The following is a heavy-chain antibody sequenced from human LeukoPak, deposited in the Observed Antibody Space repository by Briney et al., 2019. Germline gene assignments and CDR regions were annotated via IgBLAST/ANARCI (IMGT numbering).Heavy chain of an antibody. V-gene: IGHV4-59*08. CDR1: GGSISSYH. Sequence: SETLSLTCTVSGGSISSYHWSWIRQPPGKGLEWIGYIYYSGSTNYNPSLKSRVTISVDTSKNQFSLKLSSVTAADTAVYYCARHFPRGVVWGQGTLVTVSS. D-gene: IGHD3-3*01. CDR3: ARHFPRGVV. J-gene: IGHJ4*02. CDR2: IYYSGST.